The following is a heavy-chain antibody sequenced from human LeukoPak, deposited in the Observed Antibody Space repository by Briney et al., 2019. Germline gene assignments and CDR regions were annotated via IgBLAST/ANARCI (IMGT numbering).Heavy chain of an antibody. Sequence: ASVKVSCKASGYTFTSCGISWVRQAPGQGLEWMGWISAYNGNTNYAQKLQGRVTMTTDTSTSTAYMELRSLRSDDTAVYYCARERPTENYDILTGYDYWGQGTLVTVSS. CDR1: GYTFTSCG. J-gene: IGHJ4*02. D-gene: IGHD3-9*01. CDR2: ISAYNGNT. CDR3: ARERPTENYDILTGYDY. V-gene: IGHV1-18*01.